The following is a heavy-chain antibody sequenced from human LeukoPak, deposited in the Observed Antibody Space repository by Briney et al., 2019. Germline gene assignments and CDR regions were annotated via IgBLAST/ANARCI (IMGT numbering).Heavy chain of an antibody. V-gene: IGHV1-69*13. D-gene: IGHD1-26*01. J-gene: IGHJ6*02. CDR1: GYTFTDYY. Sequence: SVKVSCKASGYTFTDYYMHWVRQAPGQGLEWMGGIIPIFGTANYAQKFQGRVTITADESTSTAYMELSSLRSEDTAVYYCARDGGIVGVTNYYYGMDVWGQGTTVTVSS. CDR2: IIPIFGTA. CDR3: ARDGGIVGVTNYYYGMDV.